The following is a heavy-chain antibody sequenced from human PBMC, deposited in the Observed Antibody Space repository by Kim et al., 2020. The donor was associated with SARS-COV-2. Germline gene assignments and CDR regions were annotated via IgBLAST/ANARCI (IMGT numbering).Heavy chain of an antibody. Sequence: HYHPYLKSRVTMSVDTSKNQFSLNLSSVTAEDTAIYYCARNRDYYYYMDVWGKGTPVTVSS. V-gene: IGHV4-28*01. CDR3: ARNRDYYYYMDV. J-gene: IGHJ6*03.